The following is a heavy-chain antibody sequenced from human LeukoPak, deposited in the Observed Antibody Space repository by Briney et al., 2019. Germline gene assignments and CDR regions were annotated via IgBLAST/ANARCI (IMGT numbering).Heavy chain of an antibody. J-gene: IGHJ5*02. CDR1: GGTFSNYA. V-gene: IGHV1-46*01. CDR2: INPSGGTT. D-gene: IGHD3-9*01. CDR3: ARDARKLRYFDSVGWFDP. Sequence: ASVKVSCKASGGTFSNYAISWVRQAPGQGLEWMGIINPSGGTTNYAQKFQGRVTMTRDTSTSTVYMELSSLRSEDTAVYYCARDARKLRYFDSVGWFDPWGQGTLVIVSS.